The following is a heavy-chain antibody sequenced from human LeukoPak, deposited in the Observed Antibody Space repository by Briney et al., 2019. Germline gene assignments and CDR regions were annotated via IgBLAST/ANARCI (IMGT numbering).Heavy chain of an antibody. D-gene: IGHD3-22*01. CDR2: ISGRTGTM. CDR1: GFTFSSYS. J-gene: IGHJ4*02. Sequence: GGPLRLSCAAAGFTFSSYSMNWVRQAPGKGPEWISYISGRTGTMYYADSVQGRFTISRDNAKNSLYLQLNSLRDEDTAVYYCARDRSPYTTSAYYLDYWGQGTLVTVSS. V-gene: IGHV3-48*02. CDR3: ARDRSPYTTSAYYLDY.